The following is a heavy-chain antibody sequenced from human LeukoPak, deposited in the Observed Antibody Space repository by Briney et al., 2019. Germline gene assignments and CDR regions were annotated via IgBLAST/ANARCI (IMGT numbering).Heavy chain of an antibody. D-gene: IGHD6-19*01. Sequence: GRSLRLSCAASGFTFSSYGMHWVRQAPGKGLEWVAVIWYDGSNKYYADSVKGRFTISRDNSKNTLYLQMNSLRAEDTAVYYCARDLGGSSGWFDLDYWGQGTLVTVSS. CDR1: GFTFSSYG. V-gene: IGHV3-33*01. CDR2: IWYDGSNK. J-gene: IGHJ4*02. CDR3: ARDLGGSSGWFDLDY.